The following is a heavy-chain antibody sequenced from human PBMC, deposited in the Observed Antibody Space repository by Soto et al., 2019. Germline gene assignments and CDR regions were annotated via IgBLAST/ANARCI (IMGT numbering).Heavy chain of an antibody. CDR1: GYSFTNYW. CDR2: IDPTDSHP. J-gene: IGHJ6*02. D-gene: IGHD2-2*01. V-gene: IGHV5-10-1*04. CDR3: GRGGTTLPLDV. Sequence: GESLKISCEASGYSFTNYWINWVRQMPGKGLGWMGRIDPTDSHPNYSPSFQGQVTATVARSISTAYLQWSSLKASDSAVYYCGRGGTTLPLDVWGQGTTVT.